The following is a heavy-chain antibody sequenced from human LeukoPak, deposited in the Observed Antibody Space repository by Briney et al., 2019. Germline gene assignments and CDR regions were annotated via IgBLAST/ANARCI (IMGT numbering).Heavy chain of an antibody. CDR3: AKDDSYGSNSIFDC. Sequence: GGSLRLSCAASGFTFDDYAMHWVRQAPGKGLEWVSGISWNGGSIDYADSVKGRFTISRDNGKNSLYLQMNSLRVEDTAFYYCAKDDSYGSNSIFDCWGQGTLVTVSS. CDR1: GFTFDDYA. CDR2: ISWNGGSI. D-gene: IGHD4-23*01. J-gene: IGHJ4*02. V-gene: IGHV3-9*01.